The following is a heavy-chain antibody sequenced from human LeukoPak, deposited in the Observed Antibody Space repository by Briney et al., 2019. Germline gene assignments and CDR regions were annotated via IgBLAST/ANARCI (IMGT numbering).Heavy chain of an antibody. Sequence: PGGSLRPSCAASGFTFNNYVIHWVRQPPGKGLEWGAFFRYDGNHEYYADSVKGRFTFSRDDSKNTLLLQMNSLRTEDTAVYYCASRPTGFDWGPFDYWGQGTLVTVSS. J-gene: IGHJ4*02. V-gene: IGHV3-30*02. CDR1: GFTFNNYV. D-gene: IGHD5-12*01. CDR2: FRYDGNHE. CDR3: ASRPTGFDWGPFDY.